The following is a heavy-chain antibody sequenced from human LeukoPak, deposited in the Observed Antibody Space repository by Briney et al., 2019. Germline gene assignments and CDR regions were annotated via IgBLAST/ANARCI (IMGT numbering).Heavy chain of an antibody. CDR1: GGTFSSYA. V-gene: IGHV1-69*13. D-gene: IGHD3-3*01. Sequence: SVKVSCKASGGTFSSYAISWVRQAPGQGLEWMGGIIPIFGTANYAQKFQGRVTITADESTSTAYMELSSLRSEDTAVYYCARATSLLRFLEWWYYYGMDVWGQGTTVTVSS. CDR2: IIPIFGTA. J-gene: IGHJ6*02. CDR3: ARATSLLRFLEWWYYYGMDV.